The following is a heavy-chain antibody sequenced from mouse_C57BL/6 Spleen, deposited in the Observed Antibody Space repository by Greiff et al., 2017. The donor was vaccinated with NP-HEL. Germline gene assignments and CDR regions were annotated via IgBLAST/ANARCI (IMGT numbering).Heavy chain of an antibody. CDR1: GYTFTSYW. J-gene: IGHJ2*01. V-gene: IGHV1-53*01. CDR2: INPSNGGT. D-gene: IGHD1-1*01. Sequence: QVQLKESGAELMKPGASVKLSCKATGYTFTSYWMHWVKQRPGQGLEWIGNINPSNGGTNYNEKFKSKATLTVDKSSSTAYMQLSSLTSEDSAVYYCARWYGSSYGYFDYWGQGTTLTVSS. CDR3: ARWYGSSYGYFDY.